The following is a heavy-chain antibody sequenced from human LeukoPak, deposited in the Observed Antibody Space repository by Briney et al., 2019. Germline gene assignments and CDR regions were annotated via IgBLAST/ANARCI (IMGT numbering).Heavy chain of an antibody. CDR1: GFTFDDYA. CDR2: ISWNSGTI. Sequence: GGSLRLSCEASGFTFDDYAMHWVRQAPGKGLEWVSGISWNSGTIGYADSVKGRFTISRDNSKNTLYLQMNSLRAEDTAVYYCARDPYSHSSSWYVGYYYYGMDVWGQGTTVTVSS. CDR3: ARDPYSHSSSWYVGYYYYGMDV. J-gene: IGHJ6*02. D-gene: IGHD6-13*01. V-gene: IGHV3-9*01.